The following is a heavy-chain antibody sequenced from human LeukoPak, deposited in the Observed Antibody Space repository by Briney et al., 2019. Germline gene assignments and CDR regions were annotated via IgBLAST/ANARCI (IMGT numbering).Heavy chain of an antibody. CDR1: GGSFSGYY. CDR2: INHSGST. D-gene: IGHD2-2*01. V-gene: IGHV4-34*01. CDR3: AGGPVKRYCSSTSCRTYYYYYYMDV. J-gene: IGHJ6*03. Sequence: PSETLSLTCAVYGGSFSGYYWSWIRQPPGKGLEWIGEINHSGSTNYNPSLKSRVTISVDTSKNQFSLKLSSVTAADTAVYYCAGGPVKRYCSSTSCRTYYYYYYMDVWGKGTTVTVSS.